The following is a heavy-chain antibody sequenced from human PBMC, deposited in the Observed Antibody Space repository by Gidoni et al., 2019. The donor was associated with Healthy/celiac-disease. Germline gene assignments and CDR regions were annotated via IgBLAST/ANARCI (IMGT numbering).Heavy chain of an antibody. V-gene: IGHV4-39*01. Sequence: QLQLQESGPGLVKPSETLSLTCTVSGGSISSSSYYWGWIRQPPGKGLEWIGSIYYSGSTYYNPSLKSRVTISVDTSKNQFSLKLSSVTAADTAVYYCARRDIVVVPAAYDAFDIWGQGTMVTVSS. CDR1: GGSISSSSYY. D-gene: IGHD2-2*01. CDR3: ARRDIVVVPAAYDAFDI. J-gene: IGHJ3*02. CDR2: IYYSGST.